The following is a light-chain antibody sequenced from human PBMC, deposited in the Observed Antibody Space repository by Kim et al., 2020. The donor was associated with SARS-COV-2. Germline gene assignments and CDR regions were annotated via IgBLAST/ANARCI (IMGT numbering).Light chain of an antibody. CDR3: QQYNKWPPIT. V-gene: IGKV3-15*01. CDR1: QSVRSN. Sequence: EIVMTQSPATLSVSPGERVTLSCRASQSVRSNLAWYQQKPGQAPRLVIYGASIRDTGIPDRFSGSGSETEFTLTISSLQSEDFAVYYCQQYNKWPPITFGQGTRLEIK. J-gene: IGKJ5*01. CDR2: GAS.